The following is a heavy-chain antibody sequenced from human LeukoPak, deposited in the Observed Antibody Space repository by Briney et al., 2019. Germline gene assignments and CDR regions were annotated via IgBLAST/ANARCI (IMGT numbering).Heavy chain of an antibody. V-gene: IGHV1-46*01. CDR1: GYTFTSYY. D-gene: IGHD3-10*01. CDR2: INPSGGST. J-gene: IGHJ4*02. CDR3: ARDRGEGYYFDY. Sequence: GASVKVSCKASGYTFTSYYMHWVRQAPRQGLEWMGGINPSGGSTSYAQTFQGRLTMTRDTSTSTVYMELSSLRSEDTAVYYCARDRGEGYYFDYWGQGTLVTVSS.